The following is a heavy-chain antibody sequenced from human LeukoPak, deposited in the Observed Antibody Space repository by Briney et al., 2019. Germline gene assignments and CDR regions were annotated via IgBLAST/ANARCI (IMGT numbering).Heavy chain of an antibody. CDR3: TTDHRTIYGVVFPDY. J-gene: IGHJ4*02. CDR2: IKQDGAEK. Sequence: GGSLRLSCAASGFTFNSYWMNWVRQAPGKGLEWVANIKQDGAEKYYVDSVKGRFTISRDNAKSSLYLQMNSLNTEDTAVYYCTTDHRTIYGVVFPDYWGQGTLVIVSS. D-gene: IGHD3-3*01. CDR1: GFTFNSYW. V-gene: IGHV3-7*03.